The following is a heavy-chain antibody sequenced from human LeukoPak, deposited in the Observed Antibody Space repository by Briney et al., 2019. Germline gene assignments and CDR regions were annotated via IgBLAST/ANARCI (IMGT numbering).Heavy chain of an antibody. CDR1: GFTFSSYS. J-gene: IGHJ4*02. CDR3: ARAPDYYDSSGPIDY. D-gene: IGHD3-22*01. CDR2: ISSSSSTI. V-gene: IGHV3-48*01. Sequence: GGSLRLSCAASGFTFSSYSMNWVRQAPGKGLEWVSYISSSSSTIYYADSVKGRFTISRDNAKNSLYLQMNSLRAEDTAVYYCARAPDYYDSSGPIDYWGQGTLVTVSS.